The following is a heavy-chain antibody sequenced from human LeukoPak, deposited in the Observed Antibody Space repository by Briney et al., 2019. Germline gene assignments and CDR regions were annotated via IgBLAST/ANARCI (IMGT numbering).Heavy chain of an antibody. CDR3: ARDGSSWYLYYYYMDV. D-gene: IGHD6-13*01. V-gene: IGHV1-2*02. Sequence: GASVKVSCKASGYTFTGYYMHWVRQAPGQGLEWMGWINPNSGGTNYAQKFQGRVTMTRDTSISTAYMELSRLRSDDTAVYYCARDGSSWYLYYYYMDVWGKGTTVTVSS. J-gene: IGHJ6*03. CDR1: GYTFTGYY. CDR2: INPNSGGT.